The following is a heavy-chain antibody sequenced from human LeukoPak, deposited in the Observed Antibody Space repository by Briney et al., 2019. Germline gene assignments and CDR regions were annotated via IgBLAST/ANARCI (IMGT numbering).Heavy chain of an antibody. D-gene: IGHD3-10*01. V-gene: IGHV3-7*01. CDR2: IKQDGSDK. CDR3: AKVAKYYYGSETYYFFEH. Sequence: GGSLRLSCTASGFTFSRYWMNWVRQAPGKGLEWVANIKQDGSDKYYAYSVKGRFTVSRDNAKNSLYLQMNSLRAEDTAVYYCAKVAKYYYGSETYYFFEHWGQGTPVTASS. CDR1: GFTFSRYW. J-gene: IGHJ4*02.